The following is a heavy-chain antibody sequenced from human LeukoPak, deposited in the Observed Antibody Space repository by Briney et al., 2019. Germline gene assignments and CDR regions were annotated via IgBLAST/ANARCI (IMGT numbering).Heavy chain of an antibody. CDR2: INPRGGSA. J-gene: IGHJ6*02. Sequence: ASVKVSCKASGYTFTSFYMHWVRQAPGQGLEWMGIINPRGGSATSAQKFQGRVTLTWDTSTSTVYMELSSLRSEDTAVYYCARSSSTVVTPFAYYGMDVWGQGTTVTVSS. CDR3: ARSSSTVVTPFAYYGMDV. CDR1: GYTFTSFY. V-gene: IGHV1-46*01. D-gene: IGHD4-23*01.